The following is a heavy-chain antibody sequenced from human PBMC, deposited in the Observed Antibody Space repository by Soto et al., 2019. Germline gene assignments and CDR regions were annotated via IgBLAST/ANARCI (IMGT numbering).Heavy chain of an antibody. V-gene: IGHV3-21*01. CDR3: ARSSVEWSYFDY. CDR1: GFTFSSYS. D-gene: IGHD3-3*01. Sequence: GGSLRLSCAASGFTFSSYSMNRGRQAPGKGLEWVSSISSRSSYIYYADSVKGRFTISRDNAKNSLCLQMNSLRAEDTAVYYCARSSVEWSYFDYWGQGTLVTVSS. CDR2: ISSRSSYI. J-gene: IGHJ4*02.